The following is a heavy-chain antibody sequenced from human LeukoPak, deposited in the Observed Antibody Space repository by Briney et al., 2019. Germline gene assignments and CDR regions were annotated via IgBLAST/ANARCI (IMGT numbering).Heavy chain of an antibody. D-gene: IGHD1-20*01. CDR2: ISGSGGST. CDR1: GFTFSSYS. CDR3: AKEREGITGTDY. J-gene: IGHJ4*02. Sequence: GGSLRLSCAASGFTFSSYSMNWVRQAPGKGLEWVSAISGSGGSTYYADSVKGRFTISRDNSKNTLYLQMNSLRAEDTAVYYCAKEREGITGTDYWGQGTLVTVSS. V-gene: IGHV3-23*01.